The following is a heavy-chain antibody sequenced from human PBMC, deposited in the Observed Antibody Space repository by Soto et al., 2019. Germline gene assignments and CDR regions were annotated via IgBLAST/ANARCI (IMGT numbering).Heavy chain of an antibody. CDR3: ARLVGYYAPLDV. CDR2: INAGNGNT. V-gene: IGHV1-3*01. J-gene: IGHJ6*02. CDR1: GYTFTSYA. Sequence: ASVKVSCKASGYTFTSYAMHWVRQAPGQRLEWMGWINAGNGNTKYSQKFQGRVTITRDTSASTAYMELSSLRSEDTAVYYCARLVGYYAPLDVWGQATTVTVAS. D-gene: IGHD3-3*01.